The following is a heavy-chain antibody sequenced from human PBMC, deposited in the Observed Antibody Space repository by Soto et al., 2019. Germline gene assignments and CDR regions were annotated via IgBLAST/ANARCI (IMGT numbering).Heavy chain of an antibody. Sequence: GGSLRLSCAASGFTFSSYAMSWVRQAPGKGLEWVSAISGSGGSTYYADSVKGRFTISRDNSKNTLYLQMNSLRAEDTAVYYCAKGKATPRGTGISSNLFFFDYWGQGTLVTVSS. CDR2: ISGSGGST. V-gene: IGHV3-23*01. CDR3: AKGKATPRGTGISSNLFFFDY. D-gene: IGHD2-15*01. CDR1: GFTFSSYA. J-gene: IGHJ4*02.